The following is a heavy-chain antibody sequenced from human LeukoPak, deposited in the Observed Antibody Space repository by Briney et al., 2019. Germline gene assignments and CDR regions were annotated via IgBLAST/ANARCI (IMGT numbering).Heavy chain of an antibody. V-gene: IGHV4-34*01. Sequence: TSETLSLTCTVSGGSISSYYWSWIRQPPGKGLEWIGEINHSGSTNYNPSLKSRVTISVDTSKNQFSLKLSSVTAADTAVYYCARRAYSSSSVGYWGQGTLVTVSS. CDR1: GGSISSYY. J-gene: IGHJ4*02. D-gene: IGHD6-6*01. CDR3: ARRAYSSSSVGY. CDR2: INHSGST.